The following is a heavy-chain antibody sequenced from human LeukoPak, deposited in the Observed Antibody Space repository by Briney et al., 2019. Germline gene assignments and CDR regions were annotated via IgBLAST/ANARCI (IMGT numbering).Heavy chain of an antibody. V-gene: IGHV1-18*01. D-gene: IGHD2-2*01. CDR3: ARDEGYCSSTSCPPPNYYYYYGMDV. Sequence: ASVKVSCKASGYTFIIYGISWVRQAPGQGLEWMGWISAYNGNTNYAQKLQGRVTMTTDTSTSTAYMELRSLRSDDTAVYYCARDEGYCSSTSCPPPNYYYYYGMDVWGQGTTVTVSS. J-gene: IGHJ6*02. CDR2: ISAYNGNT. CDR1: GYTFIIYG.